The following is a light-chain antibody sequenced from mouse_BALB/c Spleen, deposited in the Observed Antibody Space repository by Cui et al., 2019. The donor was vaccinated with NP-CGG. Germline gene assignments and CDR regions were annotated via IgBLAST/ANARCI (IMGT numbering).Light chain of an antibody. Sequence: QAVVTQESALTTLSGETVTLTCRSSTGAVTISNYAKWVQEKPDHLFTGLIGGTKNRAPGVPARFSGSLIGDKAALTITGAQTEDEAIYFCALWYSNHWVFGGGTKLTVL. V-gene: IGLV1*01. CDR2: GTK. CDR3: ALWYSNHWV. CDR1: TGAVTISNY. J-gene: IGLJ1*01.